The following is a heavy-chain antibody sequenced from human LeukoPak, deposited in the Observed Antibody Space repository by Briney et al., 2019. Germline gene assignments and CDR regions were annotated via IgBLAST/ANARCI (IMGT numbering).Heavy chain of an antibody. CDR3: ANSVRAAVAGTSFDY. V-gene: IGHV3-23*01. D-gene: IGHD6-19*01. J-gene: IGHJ4*02. CDR1: GFTFSSYA. Sequence: GGSLRLSCAASGFTFSSYAMSWVRQAPGKGLEWVSAISGSGGSTYYADSVKGRFTISRDNSKKTLYLQMNSLRAEDTAVYYCANSVRAAVAGTSFDYWGQGTLVTVSS. CDR2: ISGSGGST.